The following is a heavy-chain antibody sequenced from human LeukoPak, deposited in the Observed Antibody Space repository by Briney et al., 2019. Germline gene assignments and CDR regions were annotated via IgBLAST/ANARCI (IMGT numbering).Heavy chain of an antibody. CDR1: GFTFSSYG. V-gene: IGHV3-33*01. Sequence: GALRLSCAASGFTFSSYGMHWVRQAPGKGLEWVAVIWYDGSNKYYADSVKGRFTISRDNSKNTLYLQMNSLRAEDTAVYYCASSRRFGELSSPYDYWGQGTLVTVSS. CDR2: IWYDGSNK. CDR3: ASSRRFGELSSPYDY. J-gene: IGHJ4*02. D-gene: IGHD3-10*01.